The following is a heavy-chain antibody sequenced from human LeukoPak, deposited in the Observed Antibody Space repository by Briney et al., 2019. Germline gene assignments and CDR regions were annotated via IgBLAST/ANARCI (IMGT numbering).Heavy chain of an antibody. J-gene: IGHJ4*02. CDR3: ARGADYGDYYFDY. CDR2: TYYSGST. D-gene: IGHD4-17*01. CDR1: GGSISNYY. V-gene: IGHV4-59*01. Sequence: SETLSLTCTVSGGSISNYYWSWIRQPPGKGLEWIGYTYYSGSTNYNPSLKSRVTISVDMSKNQFSLKLSSVTAADTAVYYCARGADYGDYYFDYWGQGTLVTVSS.